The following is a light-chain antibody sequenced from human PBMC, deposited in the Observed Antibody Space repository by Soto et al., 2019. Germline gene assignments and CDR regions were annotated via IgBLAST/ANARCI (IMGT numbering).Light chain of an antibody. V-gene: IGKV3-11*01. J-gene: IGKJ5*01. Sequence: EIALTQSPATLSLSPGEGATLSCRASQSVSSYLAWYQQRPGQAPRLLIYDASNRATGIPARFSGSGSGTDFILTISSLEPEDFAVYYCQQRSNWPPTFGQGIRLEIK. CDR2: DAS. CDR3: QQRSNWPPT. CDR1: QSVSSY.